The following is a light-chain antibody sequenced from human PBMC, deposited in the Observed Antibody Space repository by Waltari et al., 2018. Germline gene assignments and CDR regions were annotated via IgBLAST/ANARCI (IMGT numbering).Light chain of an antibody. Sequence: DIQMTQSPSSLSASVGDRVTITCRTSQRISSYLNWYKQKPGKAPKLLNYTASNLHSGVPSRFSGSGSETDFTLAISSLQPEDFATYYCQQSYSTPRTFGQGTKVEI. CDR1: QRISSY. V-gene: IGKV1-39*01. CDR2: TAS. J-gene: IGKJ1*01. CDR3: QQSYSTPRT.